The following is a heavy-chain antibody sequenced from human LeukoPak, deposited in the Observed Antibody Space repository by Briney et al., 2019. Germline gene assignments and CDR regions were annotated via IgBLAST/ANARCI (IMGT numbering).Heavy chain of an antibody. CDR1: DGSISRYY. V-gene: IGHV4-4*07. Sequence: SETLSLTCTVSDGSISRYYWSWLRQPAGKGLEWIGRIYSSGTTHYNPSLKSRDTMSVDTSKHHFPLGLSSVTAADTAVYYCARGYNVLTGYYYFDYRGQGTLVTVSS. D-gene: IGHD3-9*01. J-gene: IGHJ4*02. CDR2: IYSSGTT. CDR3: ARGYNVLTGYYYFDY.